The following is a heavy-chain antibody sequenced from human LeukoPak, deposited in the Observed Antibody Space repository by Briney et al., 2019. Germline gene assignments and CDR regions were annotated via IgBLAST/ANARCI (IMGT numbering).Heavy chain of an antibody. CDR2: INHSGST. CDR1: GGSISSYY. CDR3: ARGILWFGEFPGNWFDP. D-gene: IGHD3-10*01. J-gene: IGHJ5*02. V-gene: IGHV4-34*01. Sequence: SETLSLTCTVSGGSISSYYWSWIRQPPGKGLEWIGEINHSGSTNYNPSLKSRVTISVDTSKNQFSLKLSSVTAADTAVYYCARGILWFGEFPGNWFDPWGQGTLVTVSS.